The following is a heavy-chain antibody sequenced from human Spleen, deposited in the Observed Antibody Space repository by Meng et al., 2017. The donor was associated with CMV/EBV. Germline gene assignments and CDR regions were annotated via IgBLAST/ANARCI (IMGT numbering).Heavy chain of an antibody. Sequence: ASVKVSCKASGGTFSSYTISWVRQAPGQGLEWMGWISPNSGGTNYAQKFQGRVTMTRDTAISAAYVELSSLRSDDTAVYYCARDRYITTWDYDAFDIWGQGTLVTVSS. CDR1: GGTFSSYT. J-gene: IGHJ3*02. CDR3: ARDRYITTWDYDAFDI. CDR2: ISPNSGGT. V-gene: IGHV1-2*02. D-gene: IGHD3-3*01.